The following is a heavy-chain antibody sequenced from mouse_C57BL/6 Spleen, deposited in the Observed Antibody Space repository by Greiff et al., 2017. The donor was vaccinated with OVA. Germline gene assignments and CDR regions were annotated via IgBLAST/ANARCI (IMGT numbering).Heavy chain of an antibody. CDR3: EGYGYDGGFDY. CDR2: INPNNGGT. D-gene: IGHD2-2*01. V-gene: IGHV1-26*01. J-gene: IGHJ2*01. CDR1: GYTFTDYY. Sequence: EVQLQQSGPELVKPGASVKISCKASGYTFTDYYMNWVKQSHGKSLEWIGDINPNNGGTSYNQKFKGKATLTVDKSSSTAYMELRSLTSEDSAVYYCEGYGYDGGFDYWGQGTTLTVSS.